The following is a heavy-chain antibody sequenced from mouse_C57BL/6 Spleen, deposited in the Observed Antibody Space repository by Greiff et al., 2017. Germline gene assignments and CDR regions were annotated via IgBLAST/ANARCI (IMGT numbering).Heavy chain of an antibody. CDR3: AREGIPSMDD. CDR1: GYAFSSYW. V-gene: IGHV1-80*01. Sequence: QVQLKESGAELVKPGASVKISCKASGYAFSSYWMNWVKQRPGKGLEWIGQIYPGDGDTNYNGKFKGKATLTADKSSSTAYMQLSSLTSEDSAVYFCAREGIPSMDDWGQGTSGTVSS. J-gene: IGHJ4*01. CDR2: IYPGDGDT.